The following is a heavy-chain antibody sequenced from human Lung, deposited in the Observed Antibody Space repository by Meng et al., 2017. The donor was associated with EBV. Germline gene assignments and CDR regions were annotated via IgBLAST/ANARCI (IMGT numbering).Heavy chain of an antibody. Sequence: GGAGGDLVRPGGSLRLSCGASGFTFSDYYMSWIRQAPGKGLEWVSYISGSGSAIYYTDSVKGRFTISRDNAKNSLYLQMINLRVEDTAVYYCARDFGHSFGYPDYWGQGALVTVSS. CDR3: ARDFGHSFGYPDY. CDR2: ISGSGSAI. CDR1: GFTFSDYY. J-gene: IGHJ4*02. D-gene: IGHD3-3*01. V-gene: IGHV3-11*01.